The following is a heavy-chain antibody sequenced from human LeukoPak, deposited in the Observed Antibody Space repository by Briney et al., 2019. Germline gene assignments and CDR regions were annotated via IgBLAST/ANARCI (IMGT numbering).Heavy chain of an antibody. CDR1: GFTFSSYA. V-gene: IGHV3-23*01. CDR2: ISGSGGST. CDR3: AQRGRGAAAAFDY. J-gene: IGHJ4*02. Sequence: GGSLRPSCAASGFTFSSYAMSWVRQAPGKGLEWVSAISGSGGSTYYADSVKGRFTTSRDNSKNTLYLQMNSLRAEDTAVYYCAQRGRGAAAAFDYWGQGTLVTVSS. D-gene: IGHD6-13*01.